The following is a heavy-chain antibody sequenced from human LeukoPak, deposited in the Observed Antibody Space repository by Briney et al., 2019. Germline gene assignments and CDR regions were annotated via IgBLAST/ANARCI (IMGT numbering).Heavy chain of an antibody. D-gene: IGHD3-16*01. CDR1: GFTFSSYG. CDR2: ISYDGSNK. J-gene: IGHJ3*02. Sequence: GGSLRLSCAASGFTFSSYGMHWVRQAPGKGLEWVAVISYDGSNKYYADSVKGRFTISRDNSKNTLYLQMNSLRAEDTAVYYCAGNYASDAFDIWGQGTMVTVSS. V-gene: IGHV3-30*03. CDR3: AGNYASDAFDI.